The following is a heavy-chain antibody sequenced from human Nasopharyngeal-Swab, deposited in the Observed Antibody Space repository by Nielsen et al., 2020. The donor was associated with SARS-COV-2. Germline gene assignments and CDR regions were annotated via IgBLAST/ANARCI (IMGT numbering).Heavy chain of an antibody. V-gene: IGHV3-23*01. Sequence: GGSLRLSCAASGFTFSSYAMSWVRQAPGKGLEWVSAISGSGGSTYYADSVKGRFTVSRDNSKNTLYLQMNSLRAEDTAVYYCAKDGGLTTFPYHYYYGMDVWGQGTTVTVSS. CDR1: GFTFSSYA. J-gene: IGHJ6*02. D-gene: IGHD4/OR15-4a*01. CDR2: ISGSGGST. CDR3: AKDGGLTTFPYHYYYGMDV.